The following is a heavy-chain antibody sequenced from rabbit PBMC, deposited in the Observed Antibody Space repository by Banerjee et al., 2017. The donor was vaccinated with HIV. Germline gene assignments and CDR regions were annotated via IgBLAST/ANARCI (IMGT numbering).Heavy chain of an antibody. D-gene: IGHD6-1*01. CDR2: INAVTGKA. J-gene: IGHJ6*01. CDR3: ARDSYVVLGILFRTFYYYGMDL. V-gene: IGHV1S40*01. CDR1: SYD. Sequence: SYDICWVRQAPGKGLEWIGCINAVTGKAVYASWTKGPFTISKTASTTVTLRMTSLTIADTATYFCARDSYVVLGILFRTFYYYGMDLWGPGTLVTVS.